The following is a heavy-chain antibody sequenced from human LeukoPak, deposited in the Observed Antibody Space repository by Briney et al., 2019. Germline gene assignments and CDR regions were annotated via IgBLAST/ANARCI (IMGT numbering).Heavy chain of an antibody. CDR3: ARVSEDYSSGWYEEYFQY. CDR1: GFTVGSNY. Sequence: GGSLRLSCAASGFTVGSNYMNWVRQAPGKGLEWVSVVYSGGSTYYADSVKGRFTISRDYSKNTPYLQMNNLRAEDTAVYYCARVSEDYSSGWYEEYFQYWGQGTLVIVSS. V-gene: IGHV3-66*01. CDR2: VYSGGST. J-gene: IGHJ1*01. D-gene: IGHD6-19*01.